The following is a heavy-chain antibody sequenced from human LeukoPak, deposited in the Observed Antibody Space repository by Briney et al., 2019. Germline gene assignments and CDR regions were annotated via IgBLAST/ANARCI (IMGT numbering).Heavy chain of an antibody. CDR2: INPNSGGT. J-gene: IGHJ4*02. D-gene: IGHD6-19*01. CDR1: GYTFTGYY. V-gene: IGHV1-2*02. CDR3: AVRTSGWYSAFDY. Sequence: GASVKVSCKASGYTFTGYYMHWVRQAPGQGLEWMGWINPNSGGTNYAQKFQGRVTMTRDTSISTAYMELSRLRSDDTAVYYCAVRTSGWYSAFDYWGQGTLVTVSS.